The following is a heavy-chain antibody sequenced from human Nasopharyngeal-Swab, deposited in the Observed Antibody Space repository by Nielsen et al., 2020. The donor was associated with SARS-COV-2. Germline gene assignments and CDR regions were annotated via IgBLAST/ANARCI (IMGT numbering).Heavy chain of an antibody. V-gene: IGHV5-51*01. CDR2: IYPGDSDT. CDR3: ARHSPTWAYGSGPIGNWFEP. J-gene: IGHJ5*02. D-gene: IGHD3-10*01. CDR1: GYSFTSYW. Sequence: GESPKISCKGSGYSFTSYWIGWVRQMPGKGPEWMAIIYPGDSDTRYSPSFQGHVTISADKSISTAYLQWSSLKASDTAMYYCARHSPTWAYGSGPIGNWFEPWGQETLVTVSS.